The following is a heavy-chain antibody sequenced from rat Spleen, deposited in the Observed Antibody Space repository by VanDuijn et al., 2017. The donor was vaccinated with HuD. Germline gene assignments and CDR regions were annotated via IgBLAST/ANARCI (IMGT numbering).Heavy chain of an antibody. Sequence: EVQLVESGGGLVQPGRSLKLSCAASGFTFSDYNMAWVRQAPKKGLEWVATISYDGSSTYYRDSLKGRFTISRDNAKSTLYLQMDSLRSEDTATYYCTTERYPPFAYWGQGTLVTVSS. CDR2: ISYDGSST. J-gene: IGHJ3*01. V-gene: IGHV5-7*01. CDR3: TTERYPPFAY. D-gene: IGHD1-5*01. CDR1: GFTFSDYN.